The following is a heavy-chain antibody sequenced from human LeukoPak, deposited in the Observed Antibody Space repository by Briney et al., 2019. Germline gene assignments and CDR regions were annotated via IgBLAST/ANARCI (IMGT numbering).Heavy chain of an antibody. CDR1: GYTFTSYY. CDR2: INPSGGST. J-gene: IGHJ3*02. CDR3: ARDPVTLYYYDSSGPFDI. Sequence: GASVKVSCKASGYTFTSYYMHWVRQAPGQGLEWMGIINPSGGSTSYAQKFQGRVTMTRDTSTSTVYMELSSLRSEDTAVYYCARDPVTLYYYDSSGPFDIWGQGTMVTVSS. V-gene: IGHV1-46*01. D-gene: IGHD3-22*01.